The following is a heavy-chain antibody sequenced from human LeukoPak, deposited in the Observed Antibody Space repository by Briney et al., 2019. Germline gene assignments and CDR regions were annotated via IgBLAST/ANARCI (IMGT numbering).Heavy chain of an antibody. J-gene: IGHJ5*02. CDR3: ARDAGGRRSSSWYGKYNWFDP. D-gene: IGHD6-13*01. V-gene: IGHV1-2*02. Sequence: ASVKVSCKASGYTFTGYYMHWVRQAPGQGLEWMGWINPNSGGTNYAQKFQGRVTMTRDTSISTAYMELSRLRSDDTAVYYCARDAGGRRSSSWYGKYNWFDPWGQGTLVTVSS. CDR2: INPNSGGT. CDR1: GYTFTGYY.